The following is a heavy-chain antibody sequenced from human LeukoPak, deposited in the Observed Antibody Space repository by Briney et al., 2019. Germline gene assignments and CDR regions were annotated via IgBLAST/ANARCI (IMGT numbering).Heavy chain of an antibody. CDR1: RFTFSSYS. CDR3: ARERPTSDY. CDR2: IKQDGSEK. V-gene: IGHV3-7*01. Sequence: GGSLRLSCAASRFTFSSYSMNWVRQAPGKGLEWVANIKQDGSEKYYVDSVKGRFTISRDNAKNSLYLQMNSLRAEDTAVYYCARERPTSDYWGQGTLVTVSS. J-gene: IGHJ4*02.